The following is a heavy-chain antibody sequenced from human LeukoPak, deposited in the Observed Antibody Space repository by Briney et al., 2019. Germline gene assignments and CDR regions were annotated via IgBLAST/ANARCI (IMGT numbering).Heavy chain of an antibody. V-gene: IGHV3-9*01. CDR2: ISWNSGSI. CDR1: GFTFDDYA. J-gene: IGHJ6*02. CDR3: AKDIGGGDCYSVCYYGMDV. D-gene: IGHD2-21*02. Sequence: PGGSLRLSCAASGFTFDDYAMHWVRQAPGKGLEWVSGISWNSGSIGYADSVKGRFTISRDNAKNSLYLQMNSLRAEDTALYYCAKDIGGGDCYSVCYYGMDVWGQGTTVTVSS.